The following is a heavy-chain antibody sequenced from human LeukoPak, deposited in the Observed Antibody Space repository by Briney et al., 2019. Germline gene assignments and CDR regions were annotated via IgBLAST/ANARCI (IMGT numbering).Heavy chain of an antibody. Sequence: PSETLSLTCAVYGGSFSGYYWSWIRQPSGKGLEWIGEINHSGSTNYNPSLKSRVTISVDTSKNQFSLKLSSVTAADTAVYYCARSERITIFGVVISWYFDYWGQGTLVTVSS. V-gene: IGHV4-34*01. CDR1: GGSFSGYY. CDR2: INHSGST. D-gene: IGHD3-3*01. J-gene: IGHJ4*02. CDR3: ARSERITIFGVVISWYFDY.